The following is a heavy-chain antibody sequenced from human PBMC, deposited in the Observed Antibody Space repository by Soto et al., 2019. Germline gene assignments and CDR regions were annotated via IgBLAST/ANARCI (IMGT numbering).Heavy chain of an antibody. CDR3: VRDSRTGCSSINCYMH. D-gene: IGHD2-15*01. V-gene: IGHV4-4*02. J-gene: IGHJ4*02. CDR1: GDSLTNNHW. Sequence: QLQLRESGPGLVQPSGTLSLTCDVSGDSLTNNHWWSWVRQAPGKGLEWIGEIWHTGRPNYNPSLKSRFAISIDNSKNQFSLKLSSVPAADTAVYYCVRDSRTGCSSINCYMHWGQGTLVTVSS. CDR2: IWHTGRP.